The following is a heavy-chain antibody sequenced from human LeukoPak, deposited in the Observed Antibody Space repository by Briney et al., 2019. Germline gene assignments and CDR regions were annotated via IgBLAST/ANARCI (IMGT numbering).Heavy chain of an antibody. CDR3: AKAPVTTCSGAYCYPFDY. CDR1: GFTFSSYA. Sequence: GGSLRLSCAASGFTFSSYAMHWVRQAPGKGLEWVAVISYDGSNKYYADSVKGRFTISRDNARNSLYLQMNSLRAEDAAVYYCAKAPVTTCSGAYCYPFDYWGQGTLVTVSS. D-gene: IGHD2-15*01. J-gene: IGHJ4*02. CDR2: ISYDGSNK. V-gene: IGHV3-30*04.